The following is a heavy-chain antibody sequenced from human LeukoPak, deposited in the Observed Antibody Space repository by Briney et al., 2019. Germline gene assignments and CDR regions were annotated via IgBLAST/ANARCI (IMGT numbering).Heavy chain of an antibody. CDR1: GGFISSSSYY. CDR2: IFYTGST. CDR3: ASYKMFYYGSSGYYYGFDY. Sequence: SETLSLTCTVSGGFISSSSYYWGWIRQPPGKGLEWIGSIFYTGSTYNNPSLKSRVSISIDTSKNQFALKLSSVTAADTAVYYCASYKMFYYGSSGYYYGFDYWGQGTLVTVSS. D-gene: IGHD3-22*01. J-gene: IGHJ4*02. V-gene: IGHV4-39*01.